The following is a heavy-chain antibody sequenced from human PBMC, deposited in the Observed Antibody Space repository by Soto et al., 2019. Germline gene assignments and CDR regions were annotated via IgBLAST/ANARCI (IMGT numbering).Heavy chain of an antibody. V-gene: IGHV3-21*01. CDR2: ISSSSSYI. Sequence: GGSLRLSCAASGFTFSSYSMNWVRQAPGKGLEWVSSISSSSSYIYYADSVKGRFTISRDNAKNSLYLQMNSLRAEDTAVYYCARDMGVATQDGYYYYGMDVWGQGTTVTVSS. J-gene: IGHJ6*02. CDR3: ARDMGVATQDGYYYYGMDV. CDR1: GFTFSSYS. D-gene: IGHD5-12*01.